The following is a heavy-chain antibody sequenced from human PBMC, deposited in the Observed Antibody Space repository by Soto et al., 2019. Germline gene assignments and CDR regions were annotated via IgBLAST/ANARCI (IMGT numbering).Heavy chain of an antibody. V-gene: IGHV3-21*04. D-gene: IGHD2-15*01. J-gene: IGHJ3*02. CDR1: GFTFSSYS. CDR2: ISSSGTGI. CDR3: ARAYSDAFDI. Sequence: EVQLVESGGGLVKPGGSLRLSCAASGFTFSSYSMNWVRQAPGKGLEWVSYISSSGTGIYYADPVKGRFTISRDNAKNSLYLQMSSLRAEDTAVYYCARAYSDAFDIWGQGTMVTVSS.